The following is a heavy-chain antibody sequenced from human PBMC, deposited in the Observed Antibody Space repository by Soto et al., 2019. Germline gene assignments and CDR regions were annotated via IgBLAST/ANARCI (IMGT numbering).Heavy chain of an antibody. CDR2: IWYDGSNE. D-gene: IGHD6-13*01. Sequence: QVQLVESGGGVVQPGKSLRLSCEASGFAFSSYGMHWVRQAPGKGLEWVAVIWYDGSNEHYADSVKGRFTISRDNSKNTLYLQMNSLRPEDAAVYYCARDGPVAGIFLEYWGQGTLVTVSS. CDR3: ARDGPVAGIFLEY. CDR1: GFAFSSYG. V-gene: IGHV3-33*01. J-gene: IGHJ4*02.